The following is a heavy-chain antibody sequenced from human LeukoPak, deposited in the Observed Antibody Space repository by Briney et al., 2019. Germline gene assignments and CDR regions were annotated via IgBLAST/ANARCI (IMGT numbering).Heavy chain of an antibody. CDR2: LSYDGSNE. Sequence: GGSLRLSCAASRFTFSNYPMHWVRQAPGKRLECVALLSYDGSNEYYADSVNGRFTISRDNSKNTLYLQMNSLRAEDTAVYYCARDQYQLLTYYYYSMDVWGQGTTATVSS. V-gene: IGHV3-30-3*01. D-gene: IGHD2-2*01. J-gene: IGHJ6*02. CDR3: ARDQYQLLTYYYYSMDV. CDR1: RFTFSNYP.